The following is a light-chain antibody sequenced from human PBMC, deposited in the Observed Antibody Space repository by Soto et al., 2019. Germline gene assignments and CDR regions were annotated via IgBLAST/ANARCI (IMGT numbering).Light chain of an antibody. J-gene: IGKJ4*01. V-gene: IGKV3-20*01. Sequence: EIVLTQSPGTLSLSPGESATLSCRASQSVSRNYLAWYQQKPGQAPRLLIYDASTRATGIPDRFSGSGSGTDFTLTISRLEAEDFAVYHCQQYATSPLTLGGGTKVDIK. CDR1: QSVSRNY. CDR2: DAS. CDR3: QQYATSPLT.